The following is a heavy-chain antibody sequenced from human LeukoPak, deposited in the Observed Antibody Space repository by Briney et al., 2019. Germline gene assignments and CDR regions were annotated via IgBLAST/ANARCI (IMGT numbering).Heavy chain of an antibody. D-gene: IGHD1-26*01. V-gene: IGHV1-18*01. CDR2: ISADNGNS. J-gene: IGHJ3*02. CDR3: ARLYSETYYNAFDI. CDR1: GYTFTSYG. Sequence: ASVKVSCKATGYTFTSYGISWVRQAPGQGLEWMGWISADNGNSNCAQKFQGRVTMTTDTSTSTVYMELRSLRSDDTAVYYCARLYSETYYNAFDIWGQGTMVTVSS.